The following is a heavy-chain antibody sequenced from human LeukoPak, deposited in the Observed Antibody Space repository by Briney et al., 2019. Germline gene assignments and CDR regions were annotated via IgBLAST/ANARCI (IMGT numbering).Heavy chain of an antibody. V-gene: IGHV4-34*01. Sequence: SETLSLTCAVYGGSFSGYYWSWIRQPPGKGLQWIGEINHSGSTNYNPSLKSRVTVSVDTSKNQFSLKLSSVTAADTAVYYCARVERAAAGTDVNDYWGQGTLLTVSS. J-gene: IGHJ4*02. CDR3: ARVERAAAGTDVNDY. CDR2: INHSGST. CDR1: GGSFSGYY. D-gene: IGHD6-13*01.